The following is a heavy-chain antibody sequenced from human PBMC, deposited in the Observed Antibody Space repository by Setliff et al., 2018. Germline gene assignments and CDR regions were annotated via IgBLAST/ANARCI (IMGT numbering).Heavy chain of an antibody. CDR2: ISYDGTIT. V-gene: IGHV3-30*04. D-gene: IGHD2-15*01. Sequence: PGGSLRLSCAGSGFLYSNNAFHWVRQTPGKGLEWVAVISYDGTITHYVDSVKGRFSISRDNSQNTLYLQMNSLSPEDTALYYCASSSGGNYEAYFDYWGQGTLVTVSS. J-gene: IGHJ4*02. CDR1: GFLYSNNA. CDR3: ASSSGGNYEAYFDY.